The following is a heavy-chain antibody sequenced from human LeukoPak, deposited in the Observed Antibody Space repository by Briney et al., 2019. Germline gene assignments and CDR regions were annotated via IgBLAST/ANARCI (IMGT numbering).Heavy chain of an antibody. CDR1: GGSISSYY. CDR2: IYYSGST. D-gene: IGHD4-23*01. CDR3: ARVVIENYGMDV. V-gene: IGHV4-59*01. Sequence: SETLSLTCTVSGGSISSYYWSWIRQPPGKGLEWIGYIYYSGSTNYNPSLKSRVTISVDTSKNQFSLKLGSVTAADTAVYYCARVVIENYGMDVWGQGTTVTVSS. J-gene: IGHJ6*02.